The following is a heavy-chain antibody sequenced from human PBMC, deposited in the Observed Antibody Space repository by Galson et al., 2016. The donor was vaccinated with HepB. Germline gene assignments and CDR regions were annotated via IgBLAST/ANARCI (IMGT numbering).Heavy chain of an antibody. CDR3: VKWAHGDLRQGGSYFDY. J-gene: IGHJ4*02. Sequence: SLRLSCAASGFTFRSFAMSWVRQAPRKGLEWVAAFSGGSGPTYSADSVRGRFTISRDNSKNTLFLQMNSLKDEDTAVYYCVKWAHGDLRQGGSYFDYWGQGALVTVSS. V-gene: IGHV3-23*01. CDR2: FSGGSGPT. D-gene: IGHD4-17*01. CDR1: GFTFRSFA.